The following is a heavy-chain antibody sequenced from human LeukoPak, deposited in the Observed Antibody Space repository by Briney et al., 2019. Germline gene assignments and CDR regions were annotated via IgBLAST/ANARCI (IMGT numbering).Heavy chain of an antibody. D-gene: IGHD3-10*01. J-gene: IGHJ4*02. CDR2: IYPGDSDT. CDR1: GYSFTSYW. Sequence: KVGESLKISCKGSGYSFTSYWIGWVRQMPGKGLEWMGIIYPGDSDTRYSPSFQGQVTISADKSISTAYLQWSSLKASDTAMYYCARRGLWFGDPAGPSDYWGQGTLVTVSS. V-gene: IGHV5-51*01. CDR3: ARRGLWFGDPAGPSDY.